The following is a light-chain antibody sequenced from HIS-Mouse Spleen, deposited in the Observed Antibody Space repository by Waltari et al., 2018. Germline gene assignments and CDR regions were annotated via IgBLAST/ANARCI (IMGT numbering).Light chain of an antibody. Sequence: AIRMTQSPSSFSASTGDRVTITCRAIQGISSYLAWYQQKPGKAPKLLIYAASTLQSGAPSRFSGSGSGTDFTLTISCLQSEDFATYYCQQYYSYPLTFGPGTKVDIK. J-gene: IGKJ3*01. V-gene: IGKV1-8*01. CDR2: AAS. CDR1: QGISSY. CDR3: QQYYSYPLT.